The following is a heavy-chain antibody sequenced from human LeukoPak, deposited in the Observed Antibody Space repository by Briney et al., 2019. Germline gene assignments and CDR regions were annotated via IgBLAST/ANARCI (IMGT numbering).Heavy chain of an antibody. CDR2: ISGSGSTT. V-gene: IGHV3-23*01. CDR3: ARGPSHYSYYGLDV. CDR1: GFTFNSYV. Sequence: GGSLRLSCEASGFTFNSYVLSWVRQAPGKGLEWVSSISGSGSTTNYADSAKGRFTISRDNSKNTLYLQMGRLRAEDTAVYYCARGPSHYSYYGLDVWGRGTTGTVFS. J-gene: IGHJ6*02.